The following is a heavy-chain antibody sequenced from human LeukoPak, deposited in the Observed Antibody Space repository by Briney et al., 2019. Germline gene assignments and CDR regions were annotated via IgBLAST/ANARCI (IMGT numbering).Heavy chain of an antibody. CDR3: ARDTPFASYYYFWSDYYSGWFDP. D-gene: IGHD3-3*01. V-gene: IGHV3-21*01. CDR1: GFTFSSYS. J-gene: IGHJ5*02. CDR2: ISSSSSYI. Sequence: SGGSLRLSCAASGFTFSSYSMNWVRQAPGKGLEWVSSISSSSSYIYYADSVKGRFTISRDNAKNTLYLQMNSLRAEDTAVYYCARDTPFASYYYFWSDYYSGWFDPWGQGTLVTVSS.